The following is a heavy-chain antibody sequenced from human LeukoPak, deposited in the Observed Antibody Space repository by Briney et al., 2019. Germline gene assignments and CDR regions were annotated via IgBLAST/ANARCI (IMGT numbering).Heavy chain of an antibody. Sequence: ASVKVCCKASGYTFTSYGISWVRQAAGQGLEWMGWINPNSGGTNYAQKFQGRVTMTRDTSISTAYMELSRLRSDDTAVYYCATAEGDYGNFDYWGQGTLVTVSS. J-gene: IGHJ4*02. CDR3: ATAEGDYGNFDY. CDR1: GYTFTSYG. D-gene: IGHD4-17*01. CDR2: INPNSGGT. V-gene: IGHV1-2*02.